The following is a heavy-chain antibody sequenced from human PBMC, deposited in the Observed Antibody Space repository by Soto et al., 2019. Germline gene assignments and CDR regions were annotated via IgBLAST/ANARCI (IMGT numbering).Heavy chain of an antibody. V-gene: IGHV1-69*02. CDR2: IIPILGIA. J-gene: IGHJ4*02. CDR1: GGTFSSYT. Sequence: QVQLVQSGAEVKKPGSSVKVSCKASGGTFSSYTISWVRQAPGQGLEWMGRIIPILGIANYAQKFQGSVTSTADKRTRTAYRELSSLRSEDTAVSYCARARDGYSFDYWGQGTLVTVSS. D-gene: IGHD5-12*01. CDR3: ARARDGYSFDY.